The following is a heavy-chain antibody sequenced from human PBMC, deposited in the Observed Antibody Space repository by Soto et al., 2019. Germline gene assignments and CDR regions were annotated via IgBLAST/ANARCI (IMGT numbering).Heavy chain of an antibody. CDR3: ARGPGLDYGDYVRYFDY. V-gene: IGHV1-69*13. J-gene: IGHJ4*02. CDR1: GGTFSSYA. D-gene: IGHD4-17*01. CDR2: IIPIFGTA. Sequence: ASVKVSCKASGGTFSSYAISWVRQAPGQGLEWMGGIIPIFGTANYAQKFQGRVTITADESTSTAYMELSSLRSEDTAVYYCARGPGLDYGDYVRYFDYWGQGTLVTVSS.